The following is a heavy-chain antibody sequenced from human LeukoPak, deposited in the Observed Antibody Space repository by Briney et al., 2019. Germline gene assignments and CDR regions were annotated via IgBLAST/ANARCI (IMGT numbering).Heavy chain of an antibody. V-gene: IGHV1-18*01. CDR2: ISAYYGNT. CDR3: ASGCSSTSCSYDY. J-gene: IGHJ4*02. CDR1: GYTFANYG. D-gene: IGHD2-2*01. Sequence: AAVKVSCKASGYTFANYGISWVRQAPGQGLEWMGWISAYYGNTKYAQKLQGRVTMTTDTSMSTAYMELRSLRSDDTAVYYCASGCSSTSCSYDYWGQGTLVTVSS.